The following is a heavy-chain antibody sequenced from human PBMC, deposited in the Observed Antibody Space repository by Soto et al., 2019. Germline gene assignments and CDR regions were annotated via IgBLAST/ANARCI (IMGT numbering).Heavy chain of an antibody. CDR1: GGSISSGDYY. CDR3: ARGAGIAVAARAYFDY. Sequence: QVQLQESGPGLVKPSQTLSLTCTVSGGSISSGDYYWSWIRQPPGKGLEWIGYIYYSGSTYYNPSLKIRVTISVDTSKNRFSLKLSSVTAADTAVYYCARGAGIAVAARAYFDYWGQGTLVTVSS. J-gene: IGHJ4*02. V-gene: IGHV4-30-4*01. CDR2: IYYSGST. D-gene: IGHD6-19*01.